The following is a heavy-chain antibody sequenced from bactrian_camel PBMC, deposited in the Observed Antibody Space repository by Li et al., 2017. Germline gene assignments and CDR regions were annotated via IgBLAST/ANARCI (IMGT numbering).Heavy chain of an antibody. D-gene: IGHD2*01. CDR1: GGTISMYC. CDR2: IDSDGSP. V-gene: IGHV3S67*01. CDR3: AKDLLSGDWREPVYKF. J-gene: IGHJ4*01. Sequence: DVQLVESGGGSVQAGGSLRLACAASGGTISMYCMGWFCQAPGKEREGVAAIDSDGSPDYADSVKGRFTISRDNAKATLTLEMSSLMPEDAAKYYCAKDLLSGDWREPVYKFWGQGTQVTVS.